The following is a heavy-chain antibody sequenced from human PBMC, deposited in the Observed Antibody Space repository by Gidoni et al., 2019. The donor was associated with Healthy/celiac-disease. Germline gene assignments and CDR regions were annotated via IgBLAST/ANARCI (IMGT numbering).Heavy chain of an antibody. CDR2: IYSGGST. CDR3: ARDEDYGESNAFDI. D-gene: IGHD4-17*01. J-gene: IGHJ3*02. Sequence: EVQLVESGGGLVQPGGSLRLSCAASGFTVSSNYMSWVRQAPGKVLEWVSVIYSGGSTYYADSVKGRFTISRDNSKNTLYLQMNSLRAEDTAVYYCARDEDYGESNAFDIWGQGTMVTVSS. CDR1: GFTVSSNY. V-gene: IGHV3-66*01.